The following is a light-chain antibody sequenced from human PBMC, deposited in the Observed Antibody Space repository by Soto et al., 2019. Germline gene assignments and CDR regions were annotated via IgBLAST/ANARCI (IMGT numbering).Light chain of an antibody. CDR3: QQYGSSPPT. J-gene: IGKJ1*01. CDR1: QSVTNNY. CDR2: GTS. V-gene: IGKV3-20*01. Sequence: EIVLTQSPGTISLSPGERATLSCRASQSVTNNYLAWYQRKPGQPPRLLIYGTSYRSTDIPRRFSGSGSGTDFTLTIPRLEPEDFAVYYCQQYGSSPPTFGQGTKLEIK.